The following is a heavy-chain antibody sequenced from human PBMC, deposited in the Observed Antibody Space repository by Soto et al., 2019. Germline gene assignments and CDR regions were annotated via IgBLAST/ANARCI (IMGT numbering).Heavy chain of an antibody. J-gene: IGHJ5*02. Sequence: QVQLVQSGAEVKKPGASVKVSCKASGYTFTSYGLSWVRQAPGQGLEWMGRISAYNYNTNYAQKLQGRVTMTTDTSTSTACMEMRSLRSDDTAVYSCARVVGALGHWFDPWGQGTLVTVSS. CDR2: ISAYNYNT. CDR1: GYTFTSYG. D-gene: IGHD1-26*01. CDR3: ARVVGALGHWFDP. V-gene: IGHV1-18*01.